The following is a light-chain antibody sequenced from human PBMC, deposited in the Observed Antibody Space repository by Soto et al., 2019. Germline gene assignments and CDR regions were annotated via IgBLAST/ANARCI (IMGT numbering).Light chain of an antibody. CDR1: RFNIGSNF. CDR2: RND. V-gene: IGLV1-47*01. J-gene: IGLJ7*01. CDR3: ATWDDSLSGAV. Sequence: QSVLTQPPSVSGTPGQRVIISCSGSRFNIGSNFVYWYQQFPGTAPNLLIYRNDQRPSGVPLRFSGSKSGNSASLAISGLRSEDEADYYCATWDDSLSGAVFGGGTQLTVL.